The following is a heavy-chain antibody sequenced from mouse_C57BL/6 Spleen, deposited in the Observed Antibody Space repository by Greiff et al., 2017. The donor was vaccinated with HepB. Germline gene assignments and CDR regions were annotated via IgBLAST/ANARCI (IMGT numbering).Heavy chain of an antibody. D-gene: IGHD2-4*01. Sequence: EVKLMESGGGLVKPGGSLKLSCAASGFTFSDYGMHWVRQAPEKGLEWVAYISSGSSTIYYADTVKGRFTISSDNAKNTLFLQMTSLRSEDTAMYYCAKIYYDYDLYYFDYWGQGTTLTVSS. CDR3: AKIYYDYDLYYFDY. J-gene: IGHJ2*01. CDR1: GFTFSDYG. CDR2: ISSGSSTI. V-gene: IGHV5-17*01.